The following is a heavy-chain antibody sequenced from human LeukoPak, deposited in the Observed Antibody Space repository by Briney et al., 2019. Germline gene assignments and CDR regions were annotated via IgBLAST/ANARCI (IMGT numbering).Heavy chain of an antibody. CDR1: GGSISSSSYY. Sequence: SSETLSLTCTVSGGSISSSSYYWGWIRQPPGKGLEWIGSIYYSGSTYYNPSLKSRVTISVDTSKNQFSLKLSSVTAADTAVYYCARGRTIQDYYDSSGPSGFDYWGQGTLVTVSS. CDR2: IYYSGST. V-gene: IGHV4-39*07. J-gene: IGHJ4*02. D-gene: IGHD3-22*01. CDR3: ARGRTIQDYYDSSGPSGFDY.